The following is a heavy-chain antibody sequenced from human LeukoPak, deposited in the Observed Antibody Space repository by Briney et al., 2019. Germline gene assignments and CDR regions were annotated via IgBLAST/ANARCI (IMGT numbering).Heavy chain of an antibody. J-gene: IGHJ6*03. Sequence: SQTLSLTCTVSGGSISSGDYYLSWIRQPPGKGLEWIGYIYYSGSTYYNPSLKSRVTISVDTSKNQFSLKLSSVTAADTAVYYCARDLKCSSTSCRYYYYYYMDVWGKGTTVTVSS. CDR2: IYYSGST. D-gene: IGHD2-2*01. CDR3: ARDLKCSSTSCRYYYYYYMDV. CDR1: GGSISSGDYY. V-gene: IGHV4-30-4*08.